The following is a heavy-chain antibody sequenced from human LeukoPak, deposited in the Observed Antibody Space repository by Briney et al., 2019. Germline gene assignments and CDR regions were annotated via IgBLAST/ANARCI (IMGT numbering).Heavy chain of an antibody. V-gene: IGHV3-30-3*01. CDR1: GFTFSNFA. D-gene: IGHD3-9*01. CDR2: ISADGNTK. J-gene: IGHJ4*02. Sequence: PGGSLRLSCEASGFTFSNFAMHWVRQAPGKGLEWVATISADGNTKVYEDSVNGRFTISRDDSKKTVYLQMNSLRAEDTAVYYCARASNDEYDILTGYYLCYFDYWGQGTLVTVSS. CDR3: ARASNDEYDILTGYYLCYFDY.